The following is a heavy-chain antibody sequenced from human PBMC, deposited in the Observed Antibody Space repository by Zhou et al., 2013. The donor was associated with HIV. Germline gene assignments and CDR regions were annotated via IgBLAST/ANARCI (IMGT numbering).Heavy chain of an antibody. Sequence: EVQLLESGGGLVRPGGSLRLSCAASGFAFSSHSMTWVRQAPGKGLEWVSLITYVADITFYADSVKGRFTISRDNSKNTLHLQMNSLSAEDTAIYYCANWRSGLEYIDYWGQGALVTVSS. J-gene: IGHJ4*02. CDR3: ANWRSGLEYIDY. V-gene: IGHV3-23*01. CDR2: ITYVADIT. D-gene: IGHD5-18*01. CDR1: GFAFSSHS.